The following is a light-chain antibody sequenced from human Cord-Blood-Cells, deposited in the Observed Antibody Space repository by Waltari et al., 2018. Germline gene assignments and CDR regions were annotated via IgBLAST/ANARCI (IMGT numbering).Light chain of an antibody. V-gene: IGLV2-14*01. J-gene: IGLJ1*01. CDR2: EVS. CDR3: SSYASSSTLV. Sequence: QSALTQPASVSGSPGQSITISCTGTSSDVGGYNYVSWYQQHPGKAPKPMVYEVSNRPSGVYNRVSGSKAGNTASLTISGLQAEDEADYYCSSYASSSTLVVGTGTKVTVL. CDR1: SSDVGGYNY.